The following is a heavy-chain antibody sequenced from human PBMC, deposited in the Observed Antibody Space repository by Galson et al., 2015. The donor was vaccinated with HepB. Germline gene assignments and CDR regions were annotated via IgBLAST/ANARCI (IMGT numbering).Heavy chain of an antibody. CDR1: GFTFSSYA. CDR3: AREGRGRYYDSSGRPY. V-gene: IGHV3-30-3*01. D-gene: IGHD3-22*01. J-gene: IGHJ4*02. Sequence: SLRLSCAASGFTFSSYAMHWVRQAPGKGLEWVAVISYDGSNKYYADSVKGRFTISRDNSKNTLYLQMNSLRAEDTAVYYCAREGRGRYYDSSGRPYWGQGTLVTVSS. CDR2: ISYDGSNK.